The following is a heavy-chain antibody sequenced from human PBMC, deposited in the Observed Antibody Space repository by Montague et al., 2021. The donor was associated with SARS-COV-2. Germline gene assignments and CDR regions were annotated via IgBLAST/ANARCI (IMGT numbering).Heavy chain of an antibody. CDR3: ARYGSYFEH. J-gene: IGHJ4*02. CDR1: GCSIRSYY. Sequence: SETLSLTYTVSGCSIRSYYWSWIRQTPGKGLEWIGYIYYDGSTNYNPSLKSRVTMSVDSSKNQFSLRLSSVTAADTAVYYCARYGSYFEHWGQGTLVTVSS. CDR2: IYYDGST. V-gene: IGHV4-59*03. D-gene: IGHD1-26*01.